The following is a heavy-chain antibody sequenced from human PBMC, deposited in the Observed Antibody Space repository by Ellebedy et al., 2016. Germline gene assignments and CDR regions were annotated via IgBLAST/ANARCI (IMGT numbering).Heavy chain of an antibody. Sequence: GGSLRLSCAASGFTVSSNYMSWVRQAPGKGLEWFSVIYSGGSTYYADSVKGRFTISRDNSKNTLYLQMNSLRAEDTAVYYCAKDGCGGDCYSVGGYFDYWGQGTLVTVSS. CDR1: GFTVSSNY. D-gene: IGHD2-21*02. CDR3: AKDGCGGDCYSVGGYFDY. V-gene: IGHV3-53*01. CDR2: IYSGGST. J-gene: IGHJ4*02.